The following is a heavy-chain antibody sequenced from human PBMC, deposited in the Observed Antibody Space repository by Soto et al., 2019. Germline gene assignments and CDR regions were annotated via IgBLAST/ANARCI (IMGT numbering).Heavy chain of an antibody. CDR2: IYYSGST. J-gene: IGHJ4*02. D-gene: IGHD3-22*01. V-gene: IGHV4-30-4*01. CDR1: GGSISSGDYY. CDR3: ARDPYDSSGYLVGGFDY. Sequence: QVQLQESGPGLVKPSQTLSLTCTVSGGSISSGDYYWSWIRQPPGKGLEWIGYIYYSGSTYYNPSLNSRVTISVDTSNRHFSLKLSSVKAADTAVYYCARDPYDSSGYLVGGFDYWGQGTLVTVSS.